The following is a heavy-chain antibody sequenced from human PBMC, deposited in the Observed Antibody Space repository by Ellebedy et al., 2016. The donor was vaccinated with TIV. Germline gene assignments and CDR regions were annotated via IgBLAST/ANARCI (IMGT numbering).Heavy chain of an antibody. Sequence: MPSETLSLTCAVYGGSFSGYYWSWIRQPPGKGLEWIGEINHSGSTNYNPSLKSRVTISVDTSKNQFSLKLSSVTAADTAVYYCARRRGGSSLLDYWGQGTLVTVSS. CDR3: ARRRGGSSLLDY. V-gene: IGHV4-34*01. CDR2: INHSGST. J-gene: IGHJ4*02. CDR1: GGSFSGYY. D-gene: IGHD6-6*01.